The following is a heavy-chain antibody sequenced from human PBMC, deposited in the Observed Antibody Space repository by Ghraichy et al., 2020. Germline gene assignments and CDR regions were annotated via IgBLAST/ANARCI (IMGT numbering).Heavy chain of an antibody. V-gene: IGHV3-23*01. D-gene: IGHD3-22*01. J-gene: IGHJ1*01. CDR3: ATRPYYYDSSAFYYVKYLQY. CDR2: ISGSSADI. Sequence: GGSLRLSCAASGFVFSSYAMTWVRQAPGKGLEWVSVISGSSADISYADSVKGRFTISRDNSKNTVHLQMNSLRAEDTALYYCATRPYYYDSSAFYYVKYLQYWGQGTLVTVSS. CDR1: GFVFSSYA.